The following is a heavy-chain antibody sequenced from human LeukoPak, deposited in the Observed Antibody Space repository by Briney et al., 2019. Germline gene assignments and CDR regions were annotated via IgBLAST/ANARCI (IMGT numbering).Heavy chain of an antibody. CDR1: GYTFTSYY. V-gene: IGHV1-46*01. CDR2: INPSGGST. J-gene: IGHJ6*03. Sequence: GASVKVSFKASGYTFTSYYMHWVRQAPGQGLEGMGIINPSGGSTSYAQKFQGRVTMTRDMSTSTVYMELSSLRSEDTAVYYCARDQVPTVTTPLYYYYYYMDVWGKGTTVTVSS. CDR3: ARDQVPTVTTPLYYYYYYMDV. D-gene: IGHD4-11*01.